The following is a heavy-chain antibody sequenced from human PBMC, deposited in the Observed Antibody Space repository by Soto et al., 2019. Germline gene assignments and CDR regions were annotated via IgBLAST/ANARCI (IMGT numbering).Heavy chain of an antibody. Sequence: SGDASCRACGRTLRNYSIRLVRQAPGQGLECVGGIIPIFGTANYAQRFQGRVTITADESTSTAYMELSSLRSEETAVYYCARYCSSTSCYLGHRTNNWFDPCGKGTLVTVSP. CDR2: IIPIFGTA. J-gene: IGHJ5*02. D-gene: IGHD2-2*01. V-gene: IGHV1-69*13. CDR1: GRTLRNYS. CDR3: ARYCSSTSCYLGHRTNNWFDP.